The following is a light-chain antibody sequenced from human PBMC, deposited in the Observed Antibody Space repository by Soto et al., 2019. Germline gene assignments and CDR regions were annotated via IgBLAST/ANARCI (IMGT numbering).Light chain of an antibody. V-gene: IGLV1-44*01. CDR2: SHN. CDR1: SSNIESNT. CDR3: AAWDKTLNGAL. J-gene: IGLJ2*01. Sequence: QSVLTKPPSASGTPGQRVTISCSGSSSNIESNTVNWYQQLPGTAPKLLIYSHNQRPSGVPDRFSASKSGTSASLAISGLQSEDQADYYCAAWDKTLNGALFGGGTKLTVL.